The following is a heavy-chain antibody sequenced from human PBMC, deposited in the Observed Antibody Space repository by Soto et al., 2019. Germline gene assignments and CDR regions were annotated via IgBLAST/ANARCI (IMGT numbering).Heavy chain of an antibody. Sequence: SETLSLTCTVSGASISSSSYYWGWIRQSPGKGLEWIGTIYYGGSTSYNPSLKSRVTISVDTSKNQFSLKLSSVTAADTALYYCARRSSSGWFFDYWGQGTLVTVSS. CDR3: ARRSSSGWFFDY. D-gene: IGHD6-13*01. CDR2: IYYGGST. V-gene: IGHV4-39*01. CDR1: GASISSSSYY. J-gene: IGHJ4*02.